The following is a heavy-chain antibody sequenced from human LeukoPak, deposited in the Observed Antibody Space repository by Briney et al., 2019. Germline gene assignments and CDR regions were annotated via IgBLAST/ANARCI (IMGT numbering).Heavy chain of an antibody. D-gene: IGHD2-2*01. V-gene: IGHV4-38-2*01. Sequence: SETLSLTCAVSGYSISSCYYWGWIRQPPGKGLEWIGSIYHSGSTYYNPSLKSRVTISVDTSKNQFSLKLSSVTAADTAVYYCARHARHAPFDYWGQGTLVTVSS. CDR1: GYSISSCYY. CDR2: IYHSGST. CDR3: ARHARHAPFDY. J-gene: IGHJ4*02.